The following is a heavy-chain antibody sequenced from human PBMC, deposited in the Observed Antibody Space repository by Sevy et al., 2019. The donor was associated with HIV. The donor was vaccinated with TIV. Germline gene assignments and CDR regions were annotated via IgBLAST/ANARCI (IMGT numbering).Heavy chain of an antibody. J-gene: IGHJ4*02. D-gene: IGHD5-18*01. CDR1: GFTFSISA. CDR3: AKGGRSYGDSYFDH. V-gene: IGHV3-23*01. CDR2: ISGSGNSA. Sequence: GGSLRLSCAASGFTFSISAMPWVRQAPGKGLEWVSVISGSGNSAYYADSVKGRFTISRDNSKNTLSLQMNSLRAEDTAVYYCAKGGRSYGDSYFDHWGQGTLVTVSS.